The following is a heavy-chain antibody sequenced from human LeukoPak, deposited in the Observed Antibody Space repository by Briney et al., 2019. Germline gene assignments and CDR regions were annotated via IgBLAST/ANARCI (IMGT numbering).Heavy chain of an antibody. CDR2: IGGSGGST. J-gene: IGHJ4*02. Sequence: GGALRLSRVASVFTLSRAVMSGVRPAPGKGRDLVAVIGGSGGSTYYAGSVKGRFTISRDNSKNTLYLEMNRMRAEDTAVYYCAKVGGMGSDSWGQGALVTVSS. CDR1: VFTLSRAV. V-gene: IGHV3-23*01. D-gene: IGHD2-15*01. CDR3: AKVGGMGSDS.